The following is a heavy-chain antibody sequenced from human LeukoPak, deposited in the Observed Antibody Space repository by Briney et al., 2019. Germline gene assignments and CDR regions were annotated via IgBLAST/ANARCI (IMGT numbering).Heavy chain of an antibody. CDR2: IYDSGST. V-gene: IGHV4-39*01. J-gene: IGHJ5*02. CDR1: GGSIRSSYYY. CDR3: ARHYGP. D-gene: IGHD3-10*01. Sequence: SETLSLTCTVSGGSIRSSYYYWGWIRQPPGKGLEWIGSIYDSGSTYYNPSLKSRVTISVDTSKKHFSLKLNSVTAAETALYFCARHYGPWGQGTLVTVSS.